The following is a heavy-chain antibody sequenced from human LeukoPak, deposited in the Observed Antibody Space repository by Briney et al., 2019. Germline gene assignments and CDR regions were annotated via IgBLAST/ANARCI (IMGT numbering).Heavy chain of an antibody. J-gene: IGHJ4*02. CDR1: GGSFSGYY. CDR2: ISHSGST. V-gene: IGHV4-34*01. D-gene: IGHD5-24*01. Sequence: SETLSLTCAVYGGSFSGYYWSWIRQPPGKGLEWIGEISHSGSTNYNPSLKSRVTISVDTSKNQFSLKLSSVTAADTAVYYCARERWLQPLDYWGQGTLVTVSS. CDR3: ARERWLQPLDY.